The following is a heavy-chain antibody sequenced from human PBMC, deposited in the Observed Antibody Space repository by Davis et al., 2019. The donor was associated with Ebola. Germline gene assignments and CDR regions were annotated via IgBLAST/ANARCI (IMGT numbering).Heavy chain of an antibody. V-gene: IGHV3-33*01. D-gene: IGHD2-2*01. J-gene: IGHJ3*02. Sequence: PGGSLRLSCAASGFTFSSYGMHWVRQAPGKGLEWVAVIWYDGSNKYYADSVKGRFTISRDNSKNTLYLQMNSLRAEDTAVYYCARGPAAKDAFDIWGQGTMVTVSS. CDR2: IWYDGSNK. CDR3: ARGPAAKDAFDI. CDR1: GFTFSSYG.